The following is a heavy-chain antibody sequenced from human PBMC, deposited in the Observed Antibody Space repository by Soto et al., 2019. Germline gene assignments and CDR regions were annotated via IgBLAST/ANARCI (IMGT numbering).Heavy chain of an antibody. CDR3: ARTTTAPSPGAYYYYGMDA. CDR1: GYTFTGYY. D-gene: IGHD4-17*01. V-gene: IGHV1-2*04. J-gene: IGHJ6*02. CDR2: INPNSGGT. Sequence: ASVKVSCKASGYTFTGYYMHWVRQAPGQGLEWMGWINPNSGGTNYAQKFQGWVTMTRDTSISTAYMELSRLRSDDTAVYYCARTTTAPSPGAYYYYGMDAWGQGTTVTV.